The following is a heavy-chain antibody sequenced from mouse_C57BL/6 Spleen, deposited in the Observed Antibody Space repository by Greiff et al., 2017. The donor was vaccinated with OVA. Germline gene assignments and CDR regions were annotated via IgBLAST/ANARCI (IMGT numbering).Heavy chain of an antibody. J-gene: IGHJ3*01. CDR3: ARRGPYYGSSYGFAY. CDR2: ILPGSGST. D-gene: IGHD1-1*01. Sequence: QVQLKESGAELMKPGASVKLSCKATGYTFTGYWIEWVKQRPGHGLEWIGEILPGSGSTNYNEKFKGKATFTADTSSNTAYMQLSSLTTEDSAIYYCARRGPYYGSSYGFAYWGQGTLVTVSA. V-gene: IGHV1-9*01. CDR1: GYTFTGYW.